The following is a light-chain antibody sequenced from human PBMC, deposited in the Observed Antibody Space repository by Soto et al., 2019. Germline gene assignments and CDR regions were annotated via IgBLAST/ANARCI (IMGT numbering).Light chain of an antibody. J-gene: IGLJ1*01. CDR1: SSDVGGYNY. V-gene: IGLV2-8*01. CDR3: SSYAGSNNFV. CDR2: EVS. Sequence: QSALTQPPSASGSPGQSVTISCSGTSSDVGGYNYVSWHQQHPGKAPKLMIYEVSKRHSGVPDRFSGSKSGNTASLIDSGLQAEDEADYYCSSYAGSNNFVFGTGTKVTVL.